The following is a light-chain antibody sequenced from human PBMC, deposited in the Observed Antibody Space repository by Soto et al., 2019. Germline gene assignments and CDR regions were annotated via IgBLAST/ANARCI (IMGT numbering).Light chain of an antibody. CDR3: CSYAGSSSLV. CDR2: GAS. Sequence: QSVLTQPACVSVSPGQSITISCTGTSSDVGSYSLISWYQQQPGKAPKLVIYGASERPSGVSDRFSGSKSGNTASLTISGLQPEDEADYYCCSYAGSSSLVFGTGTKVTVL. V-gene: IGLV2-23*01. CDR1: SSDVGSYSL. J-gene: IGLJ1*01.